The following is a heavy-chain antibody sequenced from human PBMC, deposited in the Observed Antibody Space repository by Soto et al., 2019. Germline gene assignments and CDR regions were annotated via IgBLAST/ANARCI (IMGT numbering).Heavy chain of an antibody. CDR3: ARGAGDFWSGYYYFDY. CDR1: GFTFSSYA. CDR2: ISGSGSST. V-gene: IGHV3-23*01. D-gene: IGHD3-3*01. Sequence: QPVGSLRLSCAASGFTFSSYAMSWVRQAPGKGLEWVSGISGSGSSTYYADSVKGRFTISRDNAKNTLYLQMNSLRAEDTAVYYCARGAGDFWSGYYYFDYWGQGTLVTVSS. J-gene: IGHJ4*02.